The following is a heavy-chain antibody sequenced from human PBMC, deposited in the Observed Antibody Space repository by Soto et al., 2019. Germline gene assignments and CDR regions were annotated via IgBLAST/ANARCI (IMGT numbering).Heavy chain of an antibody. CDR1: GFTFSSYG. J-gene: IGHJ3*02. D-gene: IGHD6-19*01. CDR2: ISYDGSNK. V-gene: IGHV3-30*18. CDR3: AKDKSHRSGWPWLDAFDI. Sequence: QVQLVASGGGVVQPGRSLRLSCAASGFTFSSYGMHWVRQAPGKGLEWVAVISYDGSNKYYADSVKGRFTISRDNSKNTLYLQMNSLRAEDTAVYYCAKDKSHRSGWPWLDAFDIWGQGTMVTVSS.